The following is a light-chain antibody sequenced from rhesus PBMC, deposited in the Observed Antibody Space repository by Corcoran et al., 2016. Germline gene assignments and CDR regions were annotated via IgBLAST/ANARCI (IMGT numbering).Light chain of an antibody. J-gene: IGLJ2*01. CDR1: TSNIGSNS. Sequence: QSVLTQPPSASEAARKSVTISCSGNTSNIGSNSVSWYQQLPGTAPKVLIYSNDQRPSGVSARFSASKSGNTASLTISGLQAEDEADYYCSSYAGSNTLFGGGTRLTVL. CDR2: SND. V-gene: IGLV1-60*01. CDR3: SSYAGSNTL.